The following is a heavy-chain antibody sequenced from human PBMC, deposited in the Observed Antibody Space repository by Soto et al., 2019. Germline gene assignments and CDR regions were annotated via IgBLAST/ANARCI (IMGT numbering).Heavy chain of an antibody. CDR1: GYTFISYG. CDR3: ARDWNCNNTRCQNCFDP. V-gene: IGHV1-18*01. CDR2: ISGNTGKT. J-gene: IGHJ5*02. D-gene: IGHD2-2*01. Sequence: QVQLVQSGAEVTEPGASVKVSCKASGYTFISYGVSWVRQAPGQGLEWMGWISGNTGKTNYAQNLQGRVIMTTDTSTSTANMELKSLTSDDTAVYYWARDWNCNNTRCQNCFDPWCQGTLVTVST.